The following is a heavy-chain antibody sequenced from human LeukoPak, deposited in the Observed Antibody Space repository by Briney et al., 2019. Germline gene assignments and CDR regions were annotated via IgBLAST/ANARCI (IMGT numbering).Heavy chain of an antibody. V-gene: IGHV3-21*01. CDR2: ISSSSTYI. Sequence: GGSLRLSCEASGFTFSSFSMNWDRQAPGKGLEWVSFISSSSTYIYYADSVKGRFTSSRDNAKNSLYLQMNSLRAEDTAVYYCASVPLRGDAFDIWGQGTMVTVSS. CDR3: ASVPLRGDAFDI. J-gene: IGHJ3*02. D-gene: IGHD3-10*01. CDR1: GFTFSSFS.